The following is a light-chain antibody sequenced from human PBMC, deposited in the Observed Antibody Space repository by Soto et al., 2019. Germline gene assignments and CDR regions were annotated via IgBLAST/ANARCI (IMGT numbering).Light chain of an antibody. Sequence: EIVLTQSPGTLSLSPGERATLSCRASQSVRSSYLAWYQQKLGQAPRLLIYDTSSRATGIPARFSGSGSGTEFTLTISSLQSEDFAVYYCQQYKNWPPLTFGGGTKVEIK. CDR2: DTS. V-gene: IGKV3-15*01. J-gene: IGKJ4*01. CDR3: QQYKNWPPLT. CDR1: QSVRSSY.